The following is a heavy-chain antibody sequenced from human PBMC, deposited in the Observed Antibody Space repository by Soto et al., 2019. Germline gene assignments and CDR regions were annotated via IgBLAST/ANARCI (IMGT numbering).Heavy chain of an antibody. V-gene: IGHV1-46*01. CDR2: INPKGGDS. CDR3: ERVYCRGDCRRGEWFYYYGLDV. CDR1: GYKFVDYY. D-gene: IGHD2-21*01. Sequence: ASVKVSCKASGYKFVDYYIHWVRQAPGQGLEWMGIINPKGGDSRYAQKFQGRVTMTSNTFTSTGYMDLTRLTSDDTAVYYCERVYCRGDCRRGEWFYYYGLDVWGQGTTVTVSS. J-gene: IGHJ6*02.